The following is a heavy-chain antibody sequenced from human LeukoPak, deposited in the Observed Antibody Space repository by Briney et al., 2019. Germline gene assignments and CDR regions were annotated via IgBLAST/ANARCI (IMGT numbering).Heavy chain of an antibody. CDR3: VREVGRPKTFYFDS. J-gene: IGHJ4*02. V-gene: IGHV3-48*04. CDR1: GFVFSRDN. D-gene: IGHD3-16*01. Sequence: GGSLRLSCIASGFVFSRDNMNWVRQSPGKGLEWVAHISETIYYADSVQGRFTISRDNANNSLYLQMSNLRVADTAMYYCVREVGRPKTFYFDSWGRGTPVTVSS. CDR2: ISETI.